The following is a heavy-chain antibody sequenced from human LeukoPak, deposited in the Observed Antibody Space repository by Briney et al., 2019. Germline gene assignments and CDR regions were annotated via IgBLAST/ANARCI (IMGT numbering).Heavy chain of an antibody. CDR3: VRDYRGGWNDY. CDR2: IREDGNGK. CDR1: GFTFTKHW. D-gene: IGHD1-26*01. V-gene: IGHV3-7*01. Sequence: PGGSLRLSCAATGFTFTKHWMSWVRQTIGKGLECVAKIREDGNGKHYVDSVKGRFTISRDNAKNSLFLQMNNLRVDDTAVYYCVRDYRGGWNDYWGQGTLVTVSS. J-gene: IGHJ4*02.